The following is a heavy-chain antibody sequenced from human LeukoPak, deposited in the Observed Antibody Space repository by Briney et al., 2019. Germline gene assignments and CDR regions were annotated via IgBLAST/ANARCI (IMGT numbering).Heavy chain of an antibody. D-gene: IGHD2-8*02. Sequence: PGGSLRLSCAVSGITLSNYGMSWVRQAPGKGLEWVAGISDSGGRTNYADSVKGRLTISRDNPKNTLYLQMNSLRAADTAVYFCGIRGVVSGVILVGFQKEADYFDSWGQGALVTVSS. CDR3: GIRGVVSGVILVGFQKEADYFDS. J-gene: IGHJ4*02. CDR2: ISDSGGRT. V-gene: IGHV3-23*01. CDR1: GITLSNYG.